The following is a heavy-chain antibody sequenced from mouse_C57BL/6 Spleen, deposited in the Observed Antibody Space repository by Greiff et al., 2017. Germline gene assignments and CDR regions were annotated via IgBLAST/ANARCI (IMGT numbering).Heavy chain of an antibody. V-gene: IGHV1-53*01. CDR2: INPSNGGT. CDR3: ARRRDWDGAWFAY. D-gene: IGHD4-1*01. Sequence: VQLQQPGTELVKPGASVKLSCKASGYTFTSYWMHWVQQRPGQGLEWIGNINPSNGGTNYNETFKSKATLTVDKSSSTAYMQLSSLTSEDAAVYYCARRRDWDGAWFAYWGQGTLVTVSA. J-gene: IGHJ3*01. CDR1: GYTFTSYW.